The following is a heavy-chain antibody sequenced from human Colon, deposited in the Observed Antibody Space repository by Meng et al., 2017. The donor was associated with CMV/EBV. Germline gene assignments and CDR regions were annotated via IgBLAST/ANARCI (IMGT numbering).Heavy chain of an antibody. D-gene: IGHD6-19*01. CDR2: IYAGGFSA. CDR3: AKASGWYGKYYFGS. CDR1: GFTFSSYG. V-gene: IGHV3-23*03. Sequence: GGSLRLSCSGSGFTFSSYGVAWVRQAPGRGLEWIAIIYAGGFSARYADSVKGRFTISRNNSANTVFLKMNSLRAEDTAVYYCAKASGWYGKYYFGSWGQGTLVTVSS. J-gene: IGHJ4*02.